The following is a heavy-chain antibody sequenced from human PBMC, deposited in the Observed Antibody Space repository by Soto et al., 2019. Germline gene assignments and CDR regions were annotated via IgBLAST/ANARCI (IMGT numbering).Heavy chain of an antibody. V-gene: IGHV1-18*01. J-gene: IGHJ5*02. CDR3: ARDIVPTTGTMVWGNWFDP. Sequence: QVQLVQSGVEVKKPGASVKVSCKASGYTFTSYGISWVRQAPGQGLEWMGWISAYNGNTNYAQKLQGRVTMTTDTSTSTAYMELRSLRSDDTAVYYCARDIVPTTGTMVWGNWFDPWGQGTLVTVSS. CDR1: GYTFTSYG. D-gene: IGHD3-16*01. CDR2: ISAYNGNT.